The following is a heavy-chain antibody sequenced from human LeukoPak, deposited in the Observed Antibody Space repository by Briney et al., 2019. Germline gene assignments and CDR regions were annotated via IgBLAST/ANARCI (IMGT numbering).Heavy chain of an antibody. Sequence: PSETLSLTCTVSGGSISSYYWSWIRQPPGKGLEWIGYIYYSGSTNYNPSLKSRVTISVDTSKNQFSLKLSSVTAADTAVYYCARAAGYSSGWDDAFDIWGQGTMVTVSS. CDR1: GGSISSYY. D-gene: IGHD6-19*01. J-gene: IGHJ3*02. CDR2: IYYSGST. CDR3: ARAAGYSSGWDDAFDI. V-gene: IGHV4-59*08.